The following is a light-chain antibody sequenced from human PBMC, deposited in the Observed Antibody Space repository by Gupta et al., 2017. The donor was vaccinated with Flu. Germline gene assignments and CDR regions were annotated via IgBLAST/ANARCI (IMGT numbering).Light chain of an antibody. Sequence: AIRMTQSPSSFSASTGDRVTITCRASQGISSYLAWYQQKPGKAPKLLIYAASTVQSGVPSRFSGSGYGTDFTLTISGRQSEDFATYYCRREDSSPYDFGQGTKMEIK. CDR3: RREDSSPYD. J-gene: IGKJ2*01. CDR2: AAS. V-gene: IGKV1-8*01. CDR1: QGISSY.